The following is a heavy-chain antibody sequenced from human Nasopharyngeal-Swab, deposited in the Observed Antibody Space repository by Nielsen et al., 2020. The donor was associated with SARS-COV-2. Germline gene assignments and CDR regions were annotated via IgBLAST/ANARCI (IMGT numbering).Heavy chain of an antibody. V-gene: IGHV3-21*01. Sequence: GGSLRLSCAASGFSFSIYAMSWVRQAPGKGLEWVSSISGTSTYIYYADSVKGRFTVSRDNARNSLYLQMNSLTGDDTAVYYCARDLVSSWRAIGNWYFDLWGRGTLVTVSS. J-gene: IGHJ2*01. CDR3: ARDLVSSWRAIGNWYFDL. CDR2: ISGTSTYI. D-gene: IGHD6-13*01. CDR1: GFSFSIYA.